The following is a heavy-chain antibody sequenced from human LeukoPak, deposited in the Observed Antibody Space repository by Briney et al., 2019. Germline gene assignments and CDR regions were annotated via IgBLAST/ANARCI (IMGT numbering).Heavy chain of an antibody. Sequence: SETLSLTCTVSGGSISSSSYYWGWIRQPPGKGLEWIGSIYYSGSTYYNPSLKSRVTISVDTSKNQFSLKLSSVTAADTAVYYCARQVVPAAMLQWLGELLYDYWGQGTLVNVSS. CDR2: IYYSGST. J-gene: IGHJ4*02. V-gene: IGHV4-39*01. CDR3: ARQVVPAAMLQWLGELLYDY. D-gene: IGHD3-10*01. CDR1: GGSISSSSYY.